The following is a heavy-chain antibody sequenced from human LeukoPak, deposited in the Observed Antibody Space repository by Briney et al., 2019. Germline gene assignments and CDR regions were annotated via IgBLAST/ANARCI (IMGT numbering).Heavy chain of an antibody. CDR2: ISTYDANT. Sequence: ASVKVSCKASGYTFTSYGINWVRQAPGQGIEWMGWISTYDANTEYAQKLQGRVTMTTDTSTSTAYMEARSLRSDDTAVYYCARDGRGHWDTSRWYLGNWFDPWGQGTLVTVSS. CDR3: ARDGRGHWDTSRWYLGNWFDP. CDR1: GYTFTSYG. J-gene: IGHJ5*02. V-gene: IGHV1-18*01. D-gene: IGHD6-13*01.